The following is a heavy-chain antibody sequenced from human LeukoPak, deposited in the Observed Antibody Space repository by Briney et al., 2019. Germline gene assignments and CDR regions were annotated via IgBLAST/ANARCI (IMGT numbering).Heavy chain of an antibody. D-gene: IGHD6-19*01. CDR1: GGSISGFV. J-gene: IGHJ4*02. Sequence: SETLSLTCTVSGGSISGFVWSWIRQPPGKGLDYIAYIYDTGATNYNPLLKSRVTLSVDTSKNQFSLTLNSVTAADTAVYYCARLAKGEQWLAYYFDYWGRGALGTVSS. CDR3: ARLAKGEQWLAYYFDY. V-gene: IGHV4-59*08. CDR2: IYDTGAT.